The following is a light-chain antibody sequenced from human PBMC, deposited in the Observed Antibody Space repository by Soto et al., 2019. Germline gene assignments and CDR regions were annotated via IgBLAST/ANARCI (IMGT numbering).Light chain of an antibody. CDR1: ALPKQY. J-gene: IGLJ2*01. Sequence: SYELTQPPSVSVSPGRTARITCSGDALPKQYAYWYQQKPGQAPVLVIYKDSERPSGIPERFSGSSSGTTVTLTISGVQAEDEADYYCQSADSSGTYRVFGGGTKVTVL. CDR3: QSADSSGTYRV. CDR2: KDS. V-gene: IGLV3-25*02.